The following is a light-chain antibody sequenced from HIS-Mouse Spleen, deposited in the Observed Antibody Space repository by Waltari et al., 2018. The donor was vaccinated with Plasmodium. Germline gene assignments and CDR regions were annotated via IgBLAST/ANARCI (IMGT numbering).Light chain of an antibody. CDR3: QAWDSSTVV. CDR2: QDS. J-gene: IGLJ2*01. V-gene: IGLV3-1*01. Sequence: SYVLTQPPSVSVSPGQTASITCSGDDSGDRYAGWYQQKPGQSPGLVIYQDSKRPPGIPERFSGSNSGNTATLTISGTQARDEADYYCQAWDSSTVVFGGGTKLTVL. CDR1: DSGDRY.